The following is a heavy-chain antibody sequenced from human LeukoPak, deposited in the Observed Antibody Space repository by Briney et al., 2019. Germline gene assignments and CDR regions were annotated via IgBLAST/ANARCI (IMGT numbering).Heavy chain of an antibody. J-gene: IGHJ3*02. CDR2: IYHSGST. CDR1: GYSISSGYY. CDR3: ARHLTNAFDI. Sequence: PSETLSLTCGVSGYSISSGYYWDWIRQPPGKGLEWIGSIYHSGSTYYNPSLKSRVTISVDTSKNQFSLKLSSVTAADTAVYYCARHLTNAFDIWGQGTMVTVSS. V-gene: IGHV4-38-2*01.